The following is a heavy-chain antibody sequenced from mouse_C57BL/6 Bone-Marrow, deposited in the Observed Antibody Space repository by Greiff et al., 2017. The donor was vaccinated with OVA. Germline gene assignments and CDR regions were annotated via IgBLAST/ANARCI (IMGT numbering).Heavy chain of an antibody. CDR3: ARVYSNYSWFAY. V-gene: IGHV1-42*01. CDR2: INPSTGGT. CDR1: GYSFTGYY. Sequence: EVQLQESGPELVKPGASVKISCKASGYSFTGYYMNWVKQSPEKSLEWIGEINPSTGGTTYNQKFKAKATLTVDKSSSTAYMQLKSLTSEDSAVYYCARVYSNYSWFAYWGQGTLVTVSA. D-gene: IGHD2-5*01. J-gene: IGHJ3*01.